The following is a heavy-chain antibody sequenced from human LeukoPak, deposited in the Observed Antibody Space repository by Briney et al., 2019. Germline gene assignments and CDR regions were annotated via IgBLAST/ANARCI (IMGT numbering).Heavy chain of an antibody. J-gene: IGHJ5*02. CDR3: ARDLGELRLYYYDSSAVGNWFDP. CDR2: IYYSGST. CDR1: GGSISSSSYY. Sequence: KPSETLSLTCTVSGGSISSSSYYWGWIRQPPGKGLEWIGSIYYSGSTYYNPSLKSRVTISVDTSKNQFSLKLSSVTAADTAVYYCARDLGELRLYYYDSSAVGNWFDPWGQGTLVTVSS. V-gene: IGHV4-39*07. D-gene: IGHD3-22*01.